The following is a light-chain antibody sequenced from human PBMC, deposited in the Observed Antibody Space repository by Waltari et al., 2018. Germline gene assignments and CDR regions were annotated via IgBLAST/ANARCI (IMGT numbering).Light chain of an antibody. V-gene: IGKV3-15*01. CDR1: QSLNTN. CDR2: GAS. J-gene: IGKJ2*01. CDR3: QQYNSWPPYT. Sequence: EIVMTQSPATLSVSPGERATLSCRASQSLNTNLAWYQQKAGQAPRLLIYGASTIATGIPARFSGSGSETEFTLTISSLQSEDFAVYYCQQYNSWPPYTFGQGTKLEIK.